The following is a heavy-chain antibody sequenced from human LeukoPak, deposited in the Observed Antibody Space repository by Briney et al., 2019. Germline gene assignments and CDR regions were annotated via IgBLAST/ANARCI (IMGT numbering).Heavy chain of an antibody. CDR3: ARAVSWGAFDI. CDR2: IYYSGST. V-gene: IGHV4-59*01. Sequence: PSETLSLTCTVSGGSISSYYWSWIRQPPGKGLEWIGYIYYSGSTNYNPSLKSRVTISVDTSKNQFSLKLSSVTAADTAVYYCARAVSWGAFDIWGQGTMVTVSS. J-gene: IGHJ3*02. D-gene: IGHD1-26*01. CDR1: GGSISSYY.